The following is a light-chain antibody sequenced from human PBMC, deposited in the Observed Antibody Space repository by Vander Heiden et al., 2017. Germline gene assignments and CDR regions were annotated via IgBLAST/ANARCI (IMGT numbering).Light chain of an antibody. V-gene: IGKV2-30*01. CDR2: QVS. CDR1: QSRVYSDGNIY. J-gene: IGKJ1*01. Sequence: DAVMTQSPLSLPVTLGQPASSARRSSQSRVYSDGNIYLTLFQQRPGHSPRRLISQVSNRDSRVPDTFSASGSGTDFTLKISSVEAEDVGVYYCSGAKAWGQTFGQGTKVEIK. CDR3: SGAKAWGQT.